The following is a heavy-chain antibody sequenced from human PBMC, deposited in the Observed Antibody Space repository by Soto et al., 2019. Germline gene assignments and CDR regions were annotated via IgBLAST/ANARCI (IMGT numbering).Heavy chain of an antibody. D-gene: IGHD6-19*01. CDR1: GFTVSSNY. Sequence: PGGSLRLSCAASGFTVSSNYMSWVRQAPGKGLEWVSVIYSGGSTYYADSVKGRFTISRDNSKNTLYLQMNSLRAEDTAVYYCATQWLEGYFDYWGQGTLVTVSS. CDR3: ATQWLEGYFDY. V-gene: IGHV3-53*01. CDR2: IYSGGST. J-gene: IGHJ4*02.